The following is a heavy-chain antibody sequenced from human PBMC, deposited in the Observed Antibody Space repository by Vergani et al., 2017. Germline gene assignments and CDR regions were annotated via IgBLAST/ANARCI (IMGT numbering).Heavy chain of an antibody. J-gene: IGHJ6*03. V-gene: IGHV1-18*01. CDR3: AGDQAAAGPTNYYYYYMDV. CDR2: ISAYNGNT. CDR1: GYTFTSYG. Sequence: QVQLVQSGAEVKKPGASVKVSCKASGYTFTSYGISWVRQAPGQGLEWMGWISAYNGNTNYAQKLQGRVTMTTDTSTSTAYMELRSLRSDDTAVYYCAGDQAAAGPTNYYYYYMDVWGKGTTVTVSS. D-gene: IGHD6-13*01.